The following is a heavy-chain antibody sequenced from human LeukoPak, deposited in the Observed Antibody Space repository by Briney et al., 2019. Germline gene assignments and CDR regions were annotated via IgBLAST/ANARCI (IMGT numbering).Heavy chain of an antibody. CDR3: AIDGGTQYSLDY. V-gene: IGHV3-30*03. Sequence: GGSLRLSCAASGFTFSSYGMHWVRQAPGKGLEWVAVISYDGSNKYYADSVKGRFTISRDNSKNTLYLQMNSLRAEDTAVYYCAIDGGTQYSLDYWGQGTLVTVSS. J-gene: IGHJ4*02. D-gene: IGHD5-18*01. CDR2: ISYDGSNK. CDR1: GFTFSSYG.